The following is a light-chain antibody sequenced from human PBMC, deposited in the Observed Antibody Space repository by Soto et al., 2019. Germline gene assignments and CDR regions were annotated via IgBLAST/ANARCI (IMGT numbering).Light chain of an antibody. CDR1: QTVSSTY. J-gene: IGKJ1*01. CDR2: GAS. CDR3: HQCGNSWWT. Sequence: EIVLTQSPGTLSLSPGERATLSCRASQTVSSTYLVWYQQKPGQAPRLLIYGASNRAPGLSDRFSGSVSGTVFTLTISRLEPEDFAVYYCHQCGNSWWTFGQGSKEEIK. V-gene: IGKV3-20*01.